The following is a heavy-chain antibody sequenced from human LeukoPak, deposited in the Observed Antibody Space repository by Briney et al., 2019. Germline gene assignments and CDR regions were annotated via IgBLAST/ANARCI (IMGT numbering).Heavy chain of an antibody. CDR1: GCRFTSYW. J-gene: IGHJ4*02. Sequence: GGSLQTPRQGSGCRFTSYWIGGVRPIPGEGREWVGIIFPGDSDTRYSPSFQGQVTISADKSISTAYLQWSSRKASDTAMYYCASPGEYNYFDYWGQGTLVTVSS. V-gene: IGHV5-51*01. CDR3: ASPGEYNYFDY. D-gene: IGHD3-10*01. CDR2: IFPGDSDT.